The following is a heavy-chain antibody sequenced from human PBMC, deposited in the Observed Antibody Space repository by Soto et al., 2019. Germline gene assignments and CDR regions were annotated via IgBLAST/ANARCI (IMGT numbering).Heavy chain of an antibody. D-gene: IGHD3-10*01. CDR2: LTGSGGTT. J-gene: IGHJ4*02. V-gene: IGHV3-23*01. CDR1: GFIFSRYA. Sequence: EVQLLESGGGLVQPGGSLRLSCAVSGFIFSRYAMSWVRQAPGKGLEWVSALTGSGGTTYYPDSVKGRFTISRDNSRKTLYLQMSSLRAEDTALYFCAKGDNYCASGSYFDSWGQGTLITVSS. CDR3: AKGDNYCASGSYFDS.